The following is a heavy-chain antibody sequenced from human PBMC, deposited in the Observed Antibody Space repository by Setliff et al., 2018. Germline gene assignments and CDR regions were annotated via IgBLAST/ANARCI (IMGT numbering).Heavy chain of an antibody. CDR2: VYNSGTT. V-gene: IGHV4-4*07. CDR3: AKESLAINTRWFDP. J-gene: IGHJ5*02. D-gene: IGHD3-3*02. CDR1: GGDYY. Sequence: SETLSLTCTVSGGDYYWTWIRQPAGKRLEWIGRVYNSGTTYNAFFASRVTMSIDTSKNQFSLNLNSVTAADTALYYCAKESLAINTRWFDPWGQGILVTVSS.